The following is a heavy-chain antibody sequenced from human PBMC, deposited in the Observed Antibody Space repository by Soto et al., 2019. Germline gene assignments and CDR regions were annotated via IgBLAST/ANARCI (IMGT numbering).Heavy chain of an antibody. V-gene: IGHV3-23*01. CDR1: GFTFSNYG. Sequence: GGSLRLSCAASGFTFSNYGMSWVRQAPGKGLEWVSAVSGSGGSTYHADSVKGRFTISRDNSKSTLYLQVNTLRAEDTAVYYCAKCSGGNCRQEYFQYAGQGTLVPVSS. CDR3: AKCSGGNCRQEYFQY. CDR2: VSGSGGST. J-gene: IGHJ1*01. D-gene: IGHD2-15*01.